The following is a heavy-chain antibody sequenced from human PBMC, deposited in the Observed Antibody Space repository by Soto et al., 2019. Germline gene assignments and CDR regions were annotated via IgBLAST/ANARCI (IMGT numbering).Heavy chain of an antibody. CDR2: INSDGSST. CDR1: GFTFSSYW. Sequence: GGSLRLSCTASGFTFSSYWMHWVRQAPGKGLVWVSRINSDGSSTSYADSVKGRFTISRDNAKNTLYLQMNSLRAEDTAVYYCARVIRYYGMDAWGQGTTVTVSS. J-gene: IGHJ6*02. CDR3: ARVIRYYGMDA. V-gene: IGHV3-74*01.